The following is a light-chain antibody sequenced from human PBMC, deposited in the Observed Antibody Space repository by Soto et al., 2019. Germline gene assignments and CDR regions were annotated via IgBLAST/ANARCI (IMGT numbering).Light chain of an antibody. V-gene: IGKV1-27*01. CDR1: QDINKY. CDR3: QKYSGVPVT. Sequence: IQMTQSPSSLSASVGDRVTITCRASQDINKYLAWYQQRPGTVPKLLIYSASTLKSGVPSRFSGSRSGTDFTITISSLQPEDVATYYCQKYSGVPVTFGKGTRLEIK. J-gene: IGKJ5*01. CDR2: SAS.